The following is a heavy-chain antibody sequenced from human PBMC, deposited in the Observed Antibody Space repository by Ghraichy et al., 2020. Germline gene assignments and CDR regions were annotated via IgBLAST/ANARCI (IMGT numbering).Heavy chain of an antibody. CDR1: GYTFPGSY. J-gene: IGHJ3*02. CDR3: ATHDYYDILTAYLPFDI. Sequence: ASVKVSCKASGYTFPGSYMHWVRQAPGQGLEWMGWITPHSGGTNYAQKFQGRVTMTRDTSVSTSYMELSRLRSDDTAVYYCATHDYYDILTAYLPFDIWGQGTMVTVSS. CDR2: ITPHSGGT. D-gene: IGHD3-9*01. V-gene: IGHV1-2*02.